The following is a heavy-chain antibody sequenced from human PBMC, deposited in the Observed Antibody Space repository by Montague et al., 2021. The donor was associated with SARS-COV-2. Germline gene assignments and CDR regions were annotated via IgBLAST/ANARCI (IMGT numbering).Heavy chain of an antibody. J-gene: IGHJ4*02. D-gene: IGHD1-26*01. V-gene: IGHV4-59*02. CDR2: AYYSRSS. CDR1: GDSVSHDF. Sequence: SETLSLTCTVSGDSVSHDFRTWIRQPPGKGLEWIGYAYYSRSSXXXPSXXXRVSIAVDTSKNQFSLRLSTVTAADTAIYYCVRDPAPSGSGTFYDYWGQGTLVAVSS. CDR3: VRDPAPSGSGTFYDY.